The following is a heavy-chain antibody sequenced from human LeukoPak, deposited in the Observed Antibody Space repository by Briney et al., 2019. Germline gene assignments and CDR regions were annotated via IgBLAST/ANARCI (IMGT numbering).Heavy chain of an antibody. V-gene: IGHV1-69*13. CDR1: GGTFSSYA. CDR2: IIPIFGTA. D-gene: IGHD5-18*01. CDR3: AQRIQLWKGNWFDP. J-gene: IGHJ5*02. Sequence: SVKVSCKASGGTFSSYAISWVRQAPGQGLEWMGGIIPIFGTANYAQKFQGRVTITADESTSTAYMELSSLRSEDTAVYYCAQRIQLWKGNWFDPWGQGTLVTVSS.